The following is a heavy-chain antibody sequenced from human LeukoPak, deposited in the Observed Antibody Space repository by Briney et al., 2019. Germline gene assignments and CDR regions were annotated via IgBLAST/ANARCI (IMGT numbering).Heavy chain of an antibody. J-gene: IGHJ4*02. CDR2: IWYDGSNK. D-gene: IGHD2-15*01. CDR3: AKENCSGGSCFFDY. V-gene: IGHV3-33*06. Sequence: PGGSLRPSCAASGFTFSSYGVHWVRQAPGKGLEWVAVIWYDGSNKYYADSVKGRFTISRDNSKNTLYLQMNSLRAEDTAVYYCAKENCSGGSCFFDYWGQGTLVTVSS. CDR1: GFTFSSYG.